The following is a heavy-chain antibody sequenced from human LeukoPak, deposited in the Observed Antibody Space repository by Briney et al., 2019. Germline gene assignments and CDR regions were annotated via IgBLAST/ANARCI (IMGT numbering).Heavy chain of an antibody. CDR2: IYSGGST. V-gene: IGHV3-66*01. J-gene: IGHJ4*02. CDR3: ARERLAAVYFDY. Sequence: GSLRLSCAASGFTVSSNYMSWVRQAPGKGLEWVSVIYSGGSTYYADSVKGRFTISRDNSKNTLYLQMNSLRAEDTAVYYCARERLAAVYFDYWGQGTLVTVSS. D-gene: IGHD6-13*01. CDR1: GFTVSSNY.